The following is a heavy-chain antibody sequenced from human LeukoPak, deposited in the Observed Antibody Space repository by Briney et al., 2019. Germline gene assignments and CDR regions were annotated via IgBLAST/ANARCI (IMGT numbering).Heavy chain of an antibody. CDR1: GFTFSSYS. CDR2: ISSSSSYV. Sequence: GSLRLSCAASGFTFSSYSMNWVRQAPGKGLEWVSSISSSSSYVYYADSVKGRFTISRDNAKSSLYLQMNSLRAEDTAVYYCARDQYSSWDYDILTGNYYYYGMDVWGQGTTVTVSS. CDR3: ARDQYSSWDYDILTGNYYYYGMDV. J-gene: IGHJ6*02. D-gene: IGHD3-9*01. V-gene: IGHV3-21*01.